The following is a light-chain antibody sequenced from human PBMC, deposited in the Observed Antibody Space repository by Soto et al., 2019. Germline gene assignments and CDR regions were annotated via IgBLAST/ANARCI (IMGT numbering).Light chain of an antibody. CDR2: GAS. J-gene: IGKJ1*01. Sequence: ETVLTQSPCPLSLSPGERATLSCRASQSVSSNYLTWYQHIPGQAPRLLIYGASTTATGIPDNFSGSEYGTDYNLTLSKLQPHDIEVYYCQQLDKSLPSWTFGQGTKVESK. CDR1: QSVSSNY. CDR3: QQLDKSLPSWT. V-gene: IGKV3-20*01.